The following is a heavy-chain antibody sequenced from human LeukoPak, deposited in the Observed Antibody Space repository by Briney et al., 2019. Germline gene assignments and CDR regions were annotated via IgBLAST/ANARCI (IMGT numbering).Heavy chain of an antibody. D-gene: IGHD3-3*01. CDR1: GGSLSGSY. Sequence: KTSETLSLTCAVYGGSLSGSYWSWIRQPPGKGLEWIAEINHSGSANYNPSLKSRVTLSIDKSKNQFSLNLNSVTAADTAVYYCARARRDSGFYKLDYWGQGTLVTVSS. CDR2: INHSGSA. J-gene: IGHJ4*02. CDR3: ARARRDSGFYKLDY. V-gene: IGHV4-34*01.